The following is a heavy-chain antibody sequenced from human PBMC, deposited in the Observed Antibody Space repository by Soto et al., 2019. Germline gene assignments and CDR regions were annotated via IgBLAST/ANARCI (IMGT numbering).Heavy chain of an antibody. CDR3: AREKEGLWTYFAS. J-gene: IGHJ4*02. V-gene: IGHV4-30-2*01. D-gene: IGHD5-18*01. CDR1: GGSISSVGYS. Sequence: SETLSLTCAVSGGSISSVGYSWSSIRQPPGKGLEWIGYIYHSGSTYYNPSLKSRVTISVDRSKNQFSLKLSSVTAADTAVYYCAREKEGLWTYFASWGQGPLVTVSS. CDR2: IYHSGST.